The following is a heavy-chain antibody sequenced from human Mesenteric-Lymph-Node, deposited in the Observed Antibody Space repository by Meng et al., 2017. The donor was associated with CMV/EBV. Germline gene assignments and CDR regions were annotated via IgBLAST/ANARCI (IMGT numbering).Heavy chain of an antibody. Sequence: ESLKTSCAASGFTFSSYSMNWVRQAPGKGLEWVSSISSSSSYIYYADSVKGRFTISRDNAKNSLYLQMNSLRAEDTAVYYCARDSYYYDSSGYYPKADYWGQGTLVTVSS. CDR3: ARDSYYYDSSGYYPKADY. D-gene: IGHD3-22*01. CDR2: ISSSSSYI. J-gene: IGHJ4*02. CDR1: GFTFSSYS. V-gene: IGHV3-21*01.